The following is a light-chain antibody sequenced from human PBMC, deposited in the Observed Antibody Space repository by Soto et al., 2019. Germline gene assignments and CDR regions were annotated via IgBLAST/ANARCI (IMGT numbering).Light chain of an antibody. V-gene: IGLV2-14*03. Sequence: GSPGQSIAISCTGTSSDVGAYNSVSWYQQHPGRAPKLMIHDVSNRPSGVSNRFSGSKSGNTASLTISGLQAEDEADYYCSSYTSSSTYVFGTGTKVTVL. CDR3: SSYTSSSTYV. J-gene: IGLJ1*01. CDR1: SSDVGAYNS. CDR2: DVS.